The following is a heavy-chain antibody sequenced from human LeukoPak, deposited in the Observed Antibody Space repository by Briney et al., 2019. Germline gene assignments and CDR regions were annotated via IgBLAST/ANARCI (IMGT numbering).Heavy chain of an antibody. V-gene: IGHV3-30*04. CDR2: ISYDGSNK. Sequence: PGRSLRLSCAASGFTFSSYAMHWVRQAPGKGLEWVAVISYDGSNKYYADSVKGRFTIPRDNSKNTLYLQMNSLRAEDTAVYYCARSAYSANYLDYWGQGTLVTVSS. J-gene: IGHJ4*02. CDR1: GFTFSSYA. CDR3: ARSAYSANYLDY. D-gene: IGHD3-16*01.